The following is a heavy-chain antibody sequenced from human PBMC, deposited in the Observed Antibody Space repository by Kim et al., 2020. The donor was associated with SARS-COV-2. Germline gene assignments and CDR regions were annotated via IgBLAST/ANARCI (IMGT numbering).Heavy chain of an antibody. Sequence: YSPSLKSRLTITKDTSKNQVVLTMANMDPVDTATYYCAHRPLKFSGSYYHWGQGTLVTVSS. V-gene: IGHV2-5*01. D-gene: IGHD1-26*01. CDR3: AHRPLKFSGSYYH. J-gene: IGHJ5*02.